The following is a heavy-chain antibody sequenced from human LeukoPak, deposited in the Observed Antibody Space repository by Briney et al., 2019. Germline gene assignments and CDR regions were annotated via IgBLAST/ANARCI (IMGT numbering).Heavy chain of an antibody. V-gene: IGHV4-34*01. D-gene: IGHD3-22*01. J-gene: IGHJ4*02. CDR3: ARGRPHYYDSSGYLVGQYYFDY. CDR1: GGSFSGYY. Sequence: SETLSLTCAVYGGSFSGYYWSWIRQPPGKGLEWIGEINHSGSTNYNPSLKSRVTISVETSKNQFSLKLSSVTAADTAVYYCARGRPHYYDSSGYLVGQYYFDYWGQGTLVTVSS. CDR2: INHSGST.